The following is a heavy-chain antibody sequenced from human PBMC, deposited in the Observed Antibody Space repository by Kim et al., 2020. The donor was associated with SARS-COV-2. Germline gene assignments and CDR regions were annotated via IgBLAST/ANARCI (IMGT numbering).Heavy chain of an antibody. Sequence: ASVKVSCKASGYTFKSYAIHWVRQAPGQRLEWMGWINAANGNTKYAQNLQDRVTITRDTSANTAYMELSSLRSEDTALYYCAREGQVNSATTMNLIWFDTWGQGTLVTVST. V-gene: IGHV1-3*01. CDR2: INAANGNT. CDR3: AREGQVNSATTMNLIWFDT. D-gene: IGHD3-22*01. CDR1: GYTFKSYA. J-gene: IGHJ5*02.